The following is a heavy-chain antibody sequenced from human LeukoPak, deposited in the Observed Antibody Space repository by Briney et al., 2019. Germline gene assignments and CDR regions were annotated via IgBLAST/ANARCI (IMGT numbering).Heavy chain of an antibody. CDR1: GFTFSSYG. Sequence: GRSLRLSCAASGFTFSSYGMHWVRQAPGKGLEWVAVISYDGSNKYYADSVKGRFTISRDNSKNTLYLQMNSLRAEDTAVYYCAKDPTAPTWFQTYYYMDVWGKGTTVTVSS. CDR2: ISYDGSNK. J-gene: IGHJ6*03. D-gene: IGHD5-18*01. V-gene: IGHV3-30*18. CDR3: AKDPTAPTWFQTYYYMDV.